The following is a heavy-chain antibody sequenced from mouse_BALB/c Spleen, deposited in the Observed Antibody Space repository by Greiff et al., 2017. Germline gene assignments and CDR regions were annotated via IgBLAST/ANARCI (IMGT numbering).Heavy chain of an antibody. CDR3: AREGDGYYFGYAMDY. V-gene: IGHV5-17*02. CDR1: GFTFSSFG. J-gene: IGHJ4*01. D-gene: IGHD2-3*01. Sequence: EVQGVESGGGLVQPGGSRKLSCAASGFTFSSFGMHWVRQAPEKGLEWVAYISSGSSTIYYADTVKGRFTISRDNPKNTLFLQMTSLRSEDTAMYDCAREGDGYYFGYAMDYWGQGTSVTVSS. CDR2: ISSGSSTI.